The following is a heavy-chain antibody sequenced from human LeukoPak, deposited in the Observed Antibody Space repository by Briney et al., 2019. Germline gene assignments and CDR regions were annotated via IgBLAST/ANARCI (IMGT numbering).Heavy chain of an antibody. J-gene: IGHJ6*02. CDR3: ARRFYYAMDV. CDR1: GYSFTGYF. D-gene: IGHD3-16*01. Sequence: ASVKVSCKASGYSFTGYFMQWVRQAPGQGLEWMGWINPNSGDTHNAQKFQGRATMTRDTSISTDYMKLSRLRTDDSAVDYCARRFYYAMDVWGQGTTVTVSS. V-gene: IGHV1-2*02. CDR2: INPNSGDT.